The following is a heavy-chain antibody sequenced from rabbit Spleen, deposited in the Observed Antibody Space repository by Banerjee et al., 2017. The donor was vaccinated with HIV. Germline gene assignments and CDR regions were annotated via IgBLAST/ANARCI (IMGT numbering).Heavy chain of an antibody. D-gene: IGHD2-1*01. CDR1: GFTLSSSYW. Sequence: EESGGDLVKPEGSLTLTCTASGFTLSSSYWICWVRQAPGKGLDWIACIYGGSGGSTYYASWAKGRFTISKTSSTTVTLQMTSLTAADTATYFCVRDQAGDADYGPYYLNLWGPGTLVTVS. V-gene: IGHV1S45*01. CDR2: IYGGSGGST. J-gene: IGHJ4*01. CDR3: VRDQAGDADYGPYYLNL.